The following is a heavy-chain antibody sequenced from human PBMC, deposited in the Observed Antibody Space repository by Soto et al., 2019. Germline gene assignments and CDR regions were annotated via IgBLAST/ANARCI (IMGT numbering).Heavy chain of an antibody. Sequence: PGGSLRLSCAASEFNFSNCDMHWVRQAPGKGLEWVGRIKSKTDGGTTDYAAPVKGRFTISRDDSKNTLYLQMNSLKTEETAVDYCNTGPDYSDYWGQGTLVTVSS. V-gene: IGHV3-15*01. CDR3: NTGPDYSDY. CDR2: IKSKTDGGTT. CDR1: EFNFSNCD. J-gene: IGHJ4*02.